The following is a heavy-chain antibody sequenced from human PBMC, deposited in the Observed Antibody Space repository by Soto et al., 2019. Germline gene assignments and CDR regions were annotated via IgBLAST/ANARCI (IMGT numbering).Heavy chain of an antibody. D-gene: IGHD6-19*01. J-gene: IGHJ4*02. CDR3: VKGIAVPGQTTRAFEY. V-gene: IGHV3-64D*06. Sequence: GGSLRLSCSASGFTFNGYAMHWVRQAPGKGLEYVSVISRDGGRTYYADSVKGRFTISRDNSKNTLYLQMSSLRVEDTAVYYCVKGIAVPGQTTRAFEYWGQGTLVTVSS. CDR1: GFTFNGYA. CDR2: ISRDGGRT.